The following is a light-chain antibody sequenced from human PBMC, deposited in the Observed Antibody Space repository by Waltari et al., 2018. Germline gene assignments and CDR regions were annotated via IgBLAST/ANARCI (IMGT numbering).Light chain of an antibody. CDR3: QQSYSIPCT. Sequence: DIQMTQSPSSLSASVGDRVTITCRASQSISSYLNWYQQKPGKAPNLLFSAAASVQSGVPSRFSGSGSGTDFTLTISSLQPEDFATYYCQQSYSIPCTFGQGTKLEIK. J-gene: IGKJ2*02. V-gene: IGKV1-39*01. CDR1: QSISSY. CDR2: AAA.